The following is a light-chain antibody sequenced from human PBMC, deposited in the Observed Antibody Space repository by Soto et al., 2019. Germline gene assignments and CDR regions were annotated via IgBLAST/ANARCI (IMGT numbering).Light chain of an antibody. J-gene: IGKJ4*01. CDR3: QQANIFPHA. Sequence: DIKMTQSPSSVSASVGDRVTITCRASHDLSSWLAWYQQKPGKAPKLLISAASSLQTGVPSRFSGSGSGTDFTLTISSLQPEDFATYYCQQANIFPHAFGGGTKVEIK. CDR2: AAS. CDR1: HDLSSW. V-gene: IGKV1D-12*01.